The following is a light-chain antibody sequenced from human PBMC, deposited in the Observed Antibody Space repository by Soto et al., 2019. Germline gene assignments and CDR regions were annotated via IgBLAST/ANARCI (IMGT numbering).Light chain of an antibody. Sequence: EIVLTQSPGTLSLSPGERATLSCRARQRISSSQLAWYQQKPGQAPRLLIHVTYTRDTGIPARFSGSGYGTDFPRTISILEPEYLAVYYCKTSGGFHKWTFGQGNKGEL. CDR3: KTSGGFHKWT. CDR2: VTY. J-gene: IGKJ1*01. CDR1: QRISSSQ. V-gene: IGKV3-20*01.